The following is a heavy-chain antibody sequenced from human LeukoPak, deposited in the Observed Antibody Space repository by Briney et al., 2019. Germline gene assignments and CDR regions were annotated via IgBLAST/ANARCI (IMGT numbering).Heavy chain of an antibody. CDR3: ASNTEDSGSYRTHYYYYMDV. CDR2: IIPIFGTA. V-gene: IGHV1-69*13. Sequence: SVEVSCKASGGTFSSYAISWVRQAPGQGLEWMGGIIPIFGTANYAQKFQGRVTITADESTSTAYMELSSLRSEDTAVYYCASNTEDSGSYRTHYYYYMDVWGKGTTVTISS. CDR1: GGTFSSYA. D-gene: IGHD1-26*01. J-gene: IGHJ6*03.